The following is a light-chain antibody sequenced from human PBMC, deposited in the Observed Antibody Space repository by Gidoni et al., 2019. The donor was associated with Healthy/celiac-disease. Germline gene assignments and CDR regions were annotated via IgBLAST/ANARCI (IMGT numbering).Light chain of an antibody. CDR2: EVS. CDR1: SSDVGSYNL. J-gene: IGLJ1*01. CDR3: CSYAGSSTV. Sequence: QSALTQPASVSVSPGQSITISCTGTSSDVGSYNLVSWYQQPPGKAPKLMIYEVSKRPSGVSNRFSGSKSGNTASLTISGLQAEDEADYYCCSYAGSSTVFGTGTKVTVL. V-gene: IGLV2-23*02.